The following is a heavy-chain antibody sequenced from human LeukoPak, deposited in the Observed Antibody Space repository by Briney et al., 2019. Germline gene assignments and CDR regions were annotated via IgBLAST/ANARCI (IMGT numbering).Heavy chain of an antibody. CDR2: IYYSGNT. CDR1: GVSVSSSNSY. D-gene: IGHD3/OR15-3a*01. CDR3: ARQTGSGLFILP. J-gene: IGHJ4*02. V-gene: IGHV4-39*01. Sequence: SETLSLTCTVSGVSVSSSNSYWGWIRQPPGKGLEWIGSIYYSGNTYYNASLKSQVSISIDTSKNQFSLRLTSVTAADTAVYYCARQTGSGLFILPGGQGTLVTVSS.